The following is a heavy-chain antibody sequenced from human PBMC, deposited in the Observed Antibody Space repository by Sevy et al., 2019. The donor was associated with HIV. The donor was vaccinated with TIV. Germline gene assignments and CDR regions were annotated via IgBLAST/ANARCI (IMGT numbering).Heavy chain of an antibody. CDR1: GFTFGDYA. Sequence: GGSLRLSCTASGFTFGDYAMSWCRQAPGKGLEWVGFIRSKTYGGITEYAASAKGRFTISRDDSKSIAYLQMNSLKTEDTAVYYCTRVRGTISPYYYYGMDVWGQGTTVTVSS. J-gene: IGHJ6*02. V-gene: IGHV3-49*03. D-gene: IGHD3-16*01. CDR2: IRSKTYGGIT. CDR3: TRVRGTISPYYYYGMDV.